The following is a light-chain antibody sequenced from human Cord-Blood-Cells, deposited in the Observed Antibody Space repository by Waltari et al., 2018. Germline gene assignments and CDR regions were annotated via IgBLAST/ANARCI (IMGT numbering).Light chain of an antibody. CDR1: SSDVGGYNY. CDR2: DVS. Sequence: QSALTQPRSVSGSPGQSVTISCTGTSSDVGGYNYVSWYQQHPGKAPKLMIYDVSKRPQGVPDRFSGSKSGNTASLTISGLQAEDEADYYCCSYAGSYTFVFGGGTKLTVL. V-gene: IGLV2-11*01. CDR3: CSYAGSYTFV. J-gene: IGLJ2*01.